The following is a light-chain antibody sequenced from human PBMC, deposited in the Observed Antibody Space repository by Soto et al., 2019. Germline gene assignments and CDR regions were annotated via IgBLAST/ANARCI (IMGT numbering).Light chain of an antibody. CDR2: SAS. J-gene: IGKJ5*01. Sequence: DIQMTQSPSSLSASVGDRVTITCRASQDISVYLAWYQQKPGKVPKLLIYSASTLQSGVPSRFSGSGSGTDFTLPISSLQPEDVATYYCQTFNTAPLTFGQGTRLEIK. CDR3: QTFNTAPLT. CDR1: QDISVY. V-gene: IGKV1-27*01.